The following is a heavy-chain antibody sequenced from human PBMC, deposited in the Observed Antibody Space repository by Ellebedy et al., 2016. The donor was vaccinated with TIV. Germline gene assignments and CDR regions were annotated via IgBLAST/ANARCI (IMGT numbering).Heavy chain of an antibody. CDR3: AFIVVVTAIPVGHFDY. Sequence: ASVKVSCXVSGYTLTELSMHWVRQAPGKGLEWMGGFDPEDGETIYAQKFQGRVTMTEDTSTDTAYMELSSLRSEDTAVYYCAFIVVVTAIPVGHFDYWGQGTLVTVSS. CDR2: FDPEDGET. V-gene: IGHV1-24*01. J-gene: IGHJ4*02. CDR1: GYTLTELS. D-gene: IGHD2-21*02.